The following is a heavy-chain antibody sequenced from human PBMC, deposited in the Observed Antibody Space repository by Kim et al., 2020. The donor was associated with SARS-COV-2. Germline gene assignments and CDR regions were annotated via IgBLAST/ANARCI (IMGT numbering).Heavy chain of an antibody. CDR2: IYYSGST. J-gene: IGHJ4*02. Sequence: SETLSLTCTVSGGSISSYYWSWIRQPPGKGLEWIGYIYYSGSTNYNPSLKSRVTISVDTSKNQFSLKLSSVTAADTAVYYCARVVVAAANEYYFDYWGQGTLVTVSS. D-gene: IGHD6-13*01. V-gene: IGHV4-59*01. CDR3: ARVVVAAANEYYFDY. CDR1: GGSISSYY.